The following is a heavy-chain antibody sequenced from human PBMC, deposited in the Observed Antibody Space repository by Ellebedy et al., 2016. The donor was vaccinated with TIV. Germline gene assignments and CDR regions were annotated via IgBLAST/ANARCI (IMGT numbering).Heavy chain of an antibody. J-gene: IGHJ5*02. D-gene: IGHD2-21*01. V-gene: IGHV4-39*02. CDR3: AREVIAGINWFDP. CDR1: GGSISSSNYY. CDR2: IYYSGPT. Sequence: SETLSLXCTVSGGSISSSNYYWGWIRQPPGKGLEWIGSIYYSGPTYYSPSLRSRVTMSVDTSKNHFSLRLNSVTAADTAMYYCAREVIAGINWFDPWGQGTLVTVSS.